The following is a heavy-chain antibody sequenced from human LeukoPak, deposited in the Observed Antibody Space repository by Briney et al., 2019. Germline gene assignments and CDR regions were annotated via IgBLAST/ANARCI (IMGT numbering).Heavy chain of an antibody. CDR2: IYYSGST. CDR3: ARDGAGAFDI. Sequence: SQTLSLTCTVSGGSVNNGGYYWSWIRQHPGKGLEWIGYIYYSGSTYYNPSLKSRVTISVDTSKNQFSLNLSSVTAADTAVYYCARDGAGAFDIWGQGTMVTVSS. CDR1: GGSVNNGGYY. J-gene: IGHJ3*02. V-gene: IGHV4-31*03. D-gene: IGHD1-14*01.